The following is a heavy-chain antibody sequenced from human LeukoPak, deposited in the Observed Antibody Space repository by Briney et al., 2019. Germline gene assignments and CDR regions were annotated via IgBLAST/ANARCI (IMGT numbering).Heavy chain of an antibody. CDR3: ARAPDYYMDV. CDR1: GGSISSYY. V-gene: IGHV4-59*01. CDR2: IYYSGST. Sequence: SETLSLTCTVSGGSISSYYWSWIRQPPGKGLEWIGYIYYSGSTNYNPSLKSRVTISVDTSKNQFSLKLSSVTAVDTAVYYCARAPDYYMDVWGKGTTVTVSS. J-gene: IGHJ6*03.